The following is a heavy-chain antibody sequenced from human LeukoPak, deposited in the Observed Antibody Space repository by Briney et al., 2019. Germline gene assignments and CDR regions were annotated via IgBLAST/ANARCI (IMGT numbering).Heavy chain of an antibody. CDR1: GSALSDLA. CDR3: ATGHSTGYHYWFDP. CDR2: LDRESGET. J-gene: IGHJ5*02. D-gene: IGHD2-2*03. Sequence: ASVKVSCKVSGSALSDLAMQWVRQVPGKGLEWMGGLDRESGETLYSEKFQGRVTMAQDTSTDTAYMDLTSLTSEDTAAYYCATGHSTGYHYWFDPWGQGTLVTVSS. V-gene: IGHV1-24*01.